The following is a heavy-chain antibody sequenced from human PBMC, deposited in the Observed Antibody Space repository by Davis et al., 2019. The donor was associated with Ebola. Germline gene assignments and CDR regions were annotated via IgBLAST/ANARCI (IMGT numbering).Heavy chain of an antibody. CDR1: GFTFNNYA. CDR2: ISGSGGNI. J-gene: IGHJ4*02. V-gene: IGHV3-23*01. D-gene: IGHD6-13*01. CDR3: AKDRLRSSSPFDY. Sequence: GESLKISCAASGFTFNNYAMSWVRQAPGKGLEWVSSISGSGGNIYYADSVKGRFTISRDNAKNSLYLQMNSLRAEDTAVYYCAKDRLRSSSPFDYWGQGTLVTVSS.